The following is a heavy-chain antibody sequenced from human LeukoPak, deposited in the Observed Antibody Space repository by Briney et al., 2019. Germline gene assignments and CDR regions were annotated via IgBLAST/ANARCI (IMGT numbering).Heavy chain of an antibody. CDR1: GFTFSSYS. V-gene: IGHV3-21*01. CDR2: ISSSSSYI. D-gene: IGHD3-9*01. Sequence: PGGSLRLSCAASGFTFSSYSMNWVRQAPGKGLEWVSSISSSSSYIYYADSVKGRFTISRDNAKNSLYLQMNSLRAKDTAVYYCAREPVLRYFDWLSNYFDYWGQGTLVTVSS. CDR3: AREPVLRYFDWLSNYFDY. J-gene: IGHJ4*02.